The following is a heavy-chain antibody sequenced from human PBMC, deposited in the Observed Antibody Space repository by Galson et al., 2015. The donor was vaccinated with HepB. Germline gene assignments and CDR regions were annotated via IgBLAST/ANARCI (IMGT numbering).Heavy chain of an antibody. Sequence: LSLTCAVSGGSISSSNWWSWVRQPPGKGLEWIGEVYHSGSTNYNPSLKSRVTISVDKSKNRFSLRLTSVTAADTAVYYCARDPRSSSWSLYQYYGMDVWGQGTTVTVTS. CDR2: VYHSGST. CDR3: ARDPRSSSWSLYQYYGMDV. CDR1: GGSISSSNW. V-gene: IGHV4-4*02. J-gene: IGHJ6*02. D-gene: IGHD6-13*01.